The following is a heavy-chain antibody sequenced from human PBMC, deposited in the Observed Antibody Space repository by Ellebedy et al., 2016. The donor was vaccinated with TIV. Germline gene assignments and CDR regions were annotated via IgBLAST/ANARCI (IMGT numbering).Heavy chain of an antibody. CDR2: IYYSGST. CDR1: GGSISSYY. CDR3: ARDRTRLVGPGVYYYYGMDV. D-gene: IGHD3-9*01. Sequence: SETLSLXCTVSGGSISSYYWSWIRQPPGKGLEWIGYIYYSGSTNYNPSLKSRVTISVDTSKNQFSLKLSSVTAAYTAVYYCARDRTRLVGPGVYYYYGMDVWGQGTTVTVSS. V-gene: IGHV4-59*01. J-gene: IGHJ6*02.